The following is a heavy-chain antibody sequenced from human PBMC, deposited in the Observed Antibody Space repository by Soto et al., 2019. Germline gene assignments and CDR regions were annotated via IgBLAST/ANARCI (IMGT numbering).Heavy chain of an antibody. V-gene: IGHV5-51*01. D-gene: IGHD5-12*01. J-gene: IGHJ6*03. CDR2: IYPGDSDT. Sequence: GESLKISCKGSGYSFTSYWIGWVRQMPGKGLEWMGIIYPGDSDTRNSPSFQGQVTISADKSISTAYLQWSSLKASDTAMYYCARSYKDIVATIGGVDYYYYYMDVWGKGTTVTVSS. CDR3: ARSYKDIVATIGGVDYYYYYMDV. CDR1: GYSFTSYW.